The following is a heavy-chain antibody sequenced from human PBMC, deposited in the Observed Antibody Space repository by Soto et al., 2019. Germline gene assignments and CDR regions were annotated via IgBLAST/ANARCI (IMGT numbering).Heavy chain of an antibody. CDR3: ARVTAPKQWLVNQQGSYYYYYGMDV. CDR2: IIPIFGTA. CDR1: GGTFSSYA. J-gene: IGHJ6*02. Sequence: QVQLVQSGAEVKKPGSSVKVSCKASGGTFSSYAISWVRQAPGQGLEWMGGIIPIFGTANYAQKFQGRVTITAAESTSTAYMELSSLRSEDTAVYYCARVTAPKQWLVNQQGSYYYYYGMDVWGQGTTVTVSS. D-gene: IGHD6-19*01. V-gene: IGHV1-69*01.